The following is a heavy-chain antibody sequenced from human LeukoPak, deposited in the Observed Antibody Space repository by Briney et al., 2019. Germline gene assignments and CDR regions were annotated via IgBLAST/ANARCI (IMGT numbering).Heavy chain of an antibody. CDR1: GFTFTTYA. V-gene: IGHV3-23*01. CDR2: ISGSGGST. J-gene: IGHJ1*01. D-gene: IGHD1-26*01. Sequence: RRSLRLSPAPSGFTFTTYAMSSVRQAPGKGLEWVSSISGSGGSTYYADSVKGRFTISRDNSKNTLYLQMNRLRGEDTAVYYCAKDVGATLPEYFLHWGQGTLVTVSS. CDR3: AKDVGATLPEYFLH.